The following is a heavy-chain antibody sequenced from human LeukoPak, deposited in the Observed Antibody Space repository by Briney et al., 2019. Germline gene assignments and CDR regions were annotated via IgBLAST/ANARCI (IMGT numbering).Heavy chain of an antibody. CDR1: GFTFRSYW. CDR2: IKQDGSEK. V-gene: IGHV3-7*03. CDR3: VRDMDV. Sequence: QAGGSLRLSCAGSGFTFRSYWMSWVRQAPGKGLEWVANIKQDGSEKYYVDSVKGRFTISRDNAESSQYLQMDSLRAEDTAMYYCVRDMDVWGQGTTVTV. J-gene: IGHJ6*02.